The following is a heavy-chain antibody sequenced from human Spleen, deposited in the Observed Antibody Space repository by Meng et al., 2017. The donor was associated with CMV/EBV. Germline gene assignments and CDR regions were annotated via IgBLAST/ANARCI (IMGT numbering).Heavy chain of an antibody. CDR2: ISAYNGNT. CDR3: ARDHRITMIVVVRDYYYGMDV. V-gene: IGHV1-18*01. CDR1: DG. Sequence: DGISWVGQARGQGLEWMGWISAYNGNTNYAQKLQGRVTMTTDTSTSTAYMELRSLRSDDTAVYYCARDHRITMIVVVRDYYYGMDVWGQGTTVTVSS. J-gene: IGHJ6*02. D-gene: IGHD3-22*01.